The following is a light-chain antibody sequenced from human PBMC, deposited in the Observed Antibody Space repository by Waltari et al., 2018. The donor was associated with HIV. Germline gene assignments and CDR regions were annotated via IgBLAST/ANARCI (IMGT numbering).Light chain of an antibody. CDR1: ELGDKF. Sequence: SYDLTQSPSVSVSPGQTATIACSGEELGDKFVSWYQQRPGQSPELVIYDDYKRPSGIPERFSGSNSGNTATLTISGTQTLDEAAYHCQTFDSSTVIFGGGTNLTVL. CDR2: DDY. J-gene: IGLJ2*01. CDR3: QTFDSSTVI. V-gene: IGLV3-1*01.